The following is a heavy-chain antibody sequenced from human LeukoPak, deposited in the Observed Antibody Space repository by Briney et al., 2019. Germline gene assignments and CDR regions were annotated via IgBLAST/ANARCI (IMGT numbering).Heavy chain of an antibody. V-gene: IGHV4-59*08. J-gene: IGHJ6*03. Sequence: KPSETLSLTRSVSAGSISSYYWGSIRQPPGKGLEWIGYIYYSGSTNYNPSLKSRVTISVDTSKNQFSLKLSSVTAGDTAVYYCAILYCTNGVCYTKGGYHMDVWGKGTTVTVSS. CDR1: AGSISSYY. D-gene: IGHD2-8*01. CDR3: AILYCTNGVCYTKGGYHMDV. CDR2: IYYSGST.